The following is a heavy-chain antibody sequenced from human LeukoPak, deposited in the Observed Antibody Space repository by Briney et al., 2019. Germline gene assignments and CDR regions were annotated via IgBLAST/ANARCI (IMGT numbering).Heavy chain of an antibody. J-gene: IGHJ4*02. D-gene: IGHD3-10*01. V-gene: IGHV3-74*01. CDR3: ATGSGTYYDS. CDR1: TFTFGTYW. CDR2: INSDGSSS. Sequence: PGGSLRLSCEASTFTFGTYWMHWVRQAPGKGLVWVSYINSDGSSSNYADSVKGRLTISRDNAKNTLYLQMNSLRADDTAVYYCATGSGTYYDSWGQGTLVTVSS.